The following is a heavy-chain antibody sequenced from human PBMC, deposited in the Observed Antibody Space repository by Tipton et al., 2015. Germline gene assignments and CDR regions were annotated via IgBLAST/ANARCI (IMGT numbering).Heavy chain of an antibody. D-gene: IGHD4-11*01. CDR1: GFTFSSYN. CDR2: ISGSSSYI. J-gene: IGHJ6*02. Sequence: SLRLSCAASGFTFSSYNMNWVRQAPGKGLEWVASISGSSSYISYADSVKGRFTISRANAQSSVDLQMNSLRAEDTAVYYCARTYNSNFDYYCYGMDVWGQGTTVTVSS. CDR3: ARTYNSNFDYYCYGMDV. V-gene: IGHV3-21*01.